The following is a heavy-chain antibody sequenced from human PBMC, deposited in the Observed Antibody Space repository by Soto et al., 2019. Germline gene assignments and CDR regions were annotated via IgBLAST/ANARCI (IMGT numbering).Heavy chain of an antibody. J-gene: IGHJ4*02. CDR3: AIGVAVKVVVHWDASDKDDFAS. Sequence: SETLSLTCAVYGGSFSGYYWSWIRQTPGKGLEWIGEINHSGSTNYNPSLKSRVTISVYTSKNQFSLKLSSVTAADTAVYYCAIGVAVKVVVHWDASDKDDFASWGRGTHVTVSS. D-gene: IGHD2-15*01. CDR1: GGSFSGYY. CDR2: INHSGST. V-gene: IGHV4-34*01.